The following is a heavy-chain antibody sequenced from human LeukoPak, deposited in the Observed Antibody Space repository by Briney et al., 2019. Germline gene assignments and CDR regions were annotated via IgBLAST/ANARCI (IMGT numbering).Heavy chain of an antibody. D-gene: IGHD4-11*01. CDR1: GYTFTSYG. Sequence: GASVKVSCKASGYTFTSYGISWVRQAPGQGLEWMGWISAYNGNTNYAQKLQGRVTMTTDTSTSTAYMELRSLRSDDTAVYYCARVVKPLWEATVTPLHYWGQGTLVTVSS. CDR3: ARVVKPLWEATVTPLHY. CDR2: ISAYNGNT. J-gene: IGHJ4*02. V-gene: IGHV1-18*01.